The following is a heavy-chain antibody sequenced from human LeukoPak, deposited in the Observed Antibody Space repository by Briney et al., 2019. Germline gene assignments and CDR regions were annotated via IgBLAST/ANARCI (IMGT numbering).Heavy chain of an antibody. CDR2: IYYSGST. CDR3: ARAWDYYDSRGFYLRYFDY. CDR1: GGSFSTYY. D-gene: IGHD3-22*01. Sequence: PSETLSLTCTVSGGSFSTYYWSWIRQPPGKGLEWIGYIYYSGSTNYNPSLKSRVTISVDMSKNQFSLKLSSVTAAHTAVYYCARAWDYYDSRGFYLRYFDYWGQGTLVTVSS. V-gene: IGHV4-59*01. J-gene: IGHJ4*02.